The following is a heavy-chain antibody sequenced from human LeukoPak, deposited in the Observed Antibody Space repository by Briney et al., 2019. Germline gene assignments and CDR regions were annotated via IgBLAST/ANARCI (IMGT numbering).Heavy chain of an antibody. CDR1: GYSFIDYY. Sequence: GASVKVSCKASGYSFIDYYIHWVRQAPGQGLEWMGWMNPNSGDTFYSQKFQGRVTMTRDTSLSTAYLGLTRLKSDDTAMYYCARDPMVRGENWLDPWGQGTLVTVSS. V-gene: IGHV1-2*02. CDR2: MNPNSGDT. D-gene: IGHD3-10*01. CDR3: ARDPMVRGENWLDP. J-gene: IGHJ5*02.